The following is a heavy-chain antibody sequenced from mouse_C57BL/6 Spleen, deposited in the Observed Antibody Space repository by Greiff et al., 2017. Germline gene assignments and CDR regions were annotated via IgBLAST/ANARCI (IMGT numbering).Heavy chain of an antibody. Sequence: VQLQQSGPGLVKPSQSLSLTCSVTGYSITSGYYWNWIRQFPGNKLEWMGYISYDGSNNYNPSLKNRISITRDTSKNQFFLKLNSVTTEDTATYYCARDRDYGSSLAFAYYFDYWGQGTTLTVSS. V-gene: IGHV3-6*01. CDR2: ISYDGSN. D-gene: IGHD1-1*01. CDR3: ARDRDYGSSLAFAYYFDY. J-gene: IGHJ2*01. CDR1: GYSITSGYY.